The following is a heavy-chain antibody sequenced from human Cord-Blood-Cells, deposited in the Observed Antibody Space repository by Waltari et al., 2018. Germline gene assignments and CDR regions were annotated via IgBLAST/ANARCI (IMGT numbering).Heavy chain of an antibody. CDR3: TRHGAYCGDDCYDY. CDR2: IRSKANSYAT. Sequence: EVQLVESGGGLVQPGGSLKLSCAASGFTFSGPAMHWVRQASGKGLEWVGRIRSKANSYATAYAASVKGRFTISRDDSKNTAYLQMNSLKTEDTAVYYCTRHGAYCGDDCYDYWGQGTLVTVSS. J-gene: IGHJ4*02. CDR1: GFTFSGPA. V-gene: IGHV3-73*02. D-gene: IGHD2-21*01.